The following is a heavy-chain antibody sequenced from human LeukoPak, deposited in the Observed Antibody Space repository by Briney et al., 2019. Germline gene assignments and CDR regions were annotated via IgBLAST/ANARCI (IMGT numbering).Heavy chain of an antibody. CDR2: INPNSGGT. D-gene: IGHD4-17*01. CDR3: ARGDTTVTIDSGLGY. V-gene: IGHV1-2*02. CDR1: GYTFTGYY. J-gene: IGHJ4*02. Sequence: ASVKVSCKASGYTFTGYYMHWVRQAPGQGLEWMGWINPNSGGTNYAQKFQGRVTMTRDTSISTAYMELSRLRSDDTAVYYCARGDTTVTIDSGLGYWGQGILVTVSS.